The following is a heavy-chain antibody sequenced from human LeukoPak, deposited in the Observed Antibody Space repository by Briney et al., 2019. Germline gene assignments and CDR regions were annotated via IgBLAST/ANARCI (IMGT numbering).Heavy chain of an antibody. CDR3: ARYSGSYHTYFDS. V-gene: IGHV1-46*01. CDR1: GYTFSSYY. J-gene: IGHJ4*02. D-gene: IGHD1-26*01. Sequence: ASVKVSCKASGYTFSSYYIHWVRQAPGEGLEWMGIINPSGGITTYAQKFEGRVTMTRDTSTSTVDMKLSRLRSEDTAVYYCARYSGSYHTYFDSWGQGTLVTVSS. CDR2: INPSGGIT.